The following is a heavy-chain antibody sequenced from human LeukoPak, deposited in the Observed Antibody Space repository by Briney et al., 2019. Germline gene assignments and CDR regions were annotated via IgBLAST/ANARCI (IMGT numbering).Heavy chain of an antibody. Sequence: PGGSLRLSCAASGFTFSSYAMSWVRQAPGKGLEWVSAISGSGGSTYYADSVKGRFTISRDNSKNTLYLQMNSLRAEDTAVYYCAKRMGEKQQPVLDSDYWGQGTLVTVSS. CDR1: GFTFSSYA. J-gene: IGHJ4*02. CDR2: ISGSGGST. V-gene: IGHV3-23*01. CDR3: AKRMGEKQQPVLDSDY. D-gene: IGHD6-13*01.